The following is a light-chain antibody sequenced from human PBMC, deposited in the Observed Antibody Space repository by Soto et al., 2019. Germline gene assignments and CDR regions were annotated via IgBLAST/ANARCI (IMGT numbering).Light chain of an antibody. J-gene: IGLJ2*01. CDR2: DVS. Sequence: QSVLTQPASVSGSPGQSITISCTGTSSDVGAYNYVSWYQQHPGKAPKLMIYDVSNRPSGVSNRFSGSKSGNTASLTISGLQAEDEADYHCSSYTSSSTLVFGGGTKLTVL. V-gene: IGLV2-14*01. CDR1: SSDVGAYNY. CDR3: SSYTSSSTLV.